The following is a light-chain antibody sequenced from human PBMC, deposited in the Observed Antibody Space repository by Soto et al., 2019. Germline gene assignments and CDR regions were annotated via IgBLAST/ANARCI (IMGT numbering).Light chain of an antibody. V-gene: IGKV3-15*01. CDR2: GAS. CDR3: QQYNQWPIT. J-gene: IGKJ5*01. Sequence: IVMTQSPATLSVSPGERATLSCRASQSVGSTLAWYQQKPGQAPRLLIYGASTRATSISARFSGSGSATDFTLTISSLQSEDFAVYYCQQYNQWPITFGQGTRLEIK. CDR1: QSVGST.